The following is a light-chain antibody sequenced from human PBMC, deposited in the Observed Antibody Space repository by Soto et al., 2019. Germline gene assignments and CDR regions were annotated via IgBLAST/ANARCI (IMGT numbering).Light chain of an antibody. J-gene: IGKJ1*01. CDR1: QGISNW. Sequence: DIQMTQSPSTLSASIGDTVTVACRASQGISNWLAWYQQKPGKAPKLLIYKASTLKSGVPSRFSGSGSGTEFTLTISSLRPDDFATYYCQQYNDYSAWTFGQGTKVDI. CDR2: KAS. V-gene: IGKV1-5*03. CDR3: QQYNDYSAWT.